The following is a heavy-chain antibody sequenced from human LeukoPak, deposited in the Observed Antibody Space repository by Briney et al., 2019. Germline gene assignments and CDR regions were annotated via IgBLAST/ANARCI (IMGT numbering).Heavy chain of an antibody. V-gene: IGHV3-53*01. J-gene: IGHJ4*02. Sequence: GGSLRLSCAASGLTVSSNYMTWVRQAPGEGLEWVSLIHTTNSTFYADSVKGRFTISRDNSKNTLYLQMNSLRAEDTAVYYRARLMVQAVDYWGQGTLVTVSS. CDR1: GLTVSSNY. CDR2: IHTTNST. CDR3: ARLMVQAVDY. D-gene: IGHD3-10*01.